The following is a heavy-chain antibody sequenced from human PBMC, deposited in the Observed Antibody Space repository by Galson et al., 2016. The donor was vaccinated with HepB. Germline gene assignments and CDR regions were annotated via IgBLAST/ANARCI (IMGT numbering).Heavy chain of an antibody. Sequence: SLRLSCAASGFNFDYAHMTWVRQAPGKGLQWVGRIKGKTDGGTTDFAAPVKGRFAISIDESKSTVYLHMSGLRTEDTARYYCTTLYLGGDGYNFDYWGEGTLVTVSS. CDR2: IKGKTDGGTT. D-gene: IGHD5-24*01. J-gene: IGHJ4*02. CDR1: GFNFDYAH. V-gene: IGHV3-15*01. CDR3: TTLYLGGDGYNFDY.